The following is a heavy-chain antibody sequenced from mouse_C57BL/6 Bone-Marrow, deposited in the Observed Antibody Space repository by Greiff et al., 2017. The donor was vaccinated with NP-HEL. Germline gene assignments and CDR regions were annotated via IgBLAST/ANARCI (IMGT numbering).Heavy chain of an antibody. CDR1: GYTFTSYW. CDR3: ARHEGYFDV. Sequence: QVQLQQPGAELVMPGASVKLSCKASGYTFTSYWMHWVKQRPGQGLEWIGEIDPSASYTNYNQKFKGKSTLTVDKSSSTAYMQLSSLTSEDSAVYYCARHEGYFDVWGTGTTVTVSS. CDR2: IDPSASYT. V-gene: IGHV1-69*01. J-gene: IGHJ1*03.